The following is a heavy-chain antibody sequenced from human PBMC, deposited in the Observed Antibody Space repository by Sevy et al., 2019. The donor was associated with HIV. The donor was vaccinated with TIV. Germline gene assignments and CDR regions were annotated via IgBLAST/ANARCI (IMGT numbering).Heavy chain of an antibody. Sequence: ASVKVSCKVSGYTLTKLSIDWVRQAPGKALEWMGEFDPQDVKTISSQRFQGRLTMTVDTSTDTAYMELSSLTSEDPAVYYCATVGLRYFSGSSSYQGDWFDPWGQEPWSPSPQ. CDR3: ATVGLRYFSGSSSYQGDWFDP. CDR1: GYTLTKLS. J-gene: IGHJ5*02. D-gene: IGHD2-15*01. V-gene: IGHV1-24*01. CDR2: FDPQDVKT.